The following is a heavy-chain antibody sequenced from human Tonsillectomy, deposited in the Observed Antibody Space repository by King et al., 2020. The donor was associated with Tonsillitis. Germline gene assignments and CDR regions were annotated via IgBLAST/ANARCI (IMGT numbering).Heavy chain of an antibody. D-gene: IGHD6-13*01. CDR2: ISYDGSNK. Sequence: VQLVESGGGVVQPGRSLRLSCAASGFTFSSYAMHWVRQAPGKGLEWVAVISYDGSNKYYADSVKGRFTISRDNAKNTLYLQMNSLRAEDTVVYYCARDIDSRSWSVSYYYGMDVCGQGTTVTVSS. CDR1: GFTFSSYA. CDR3: ARDIDSRSWSVSYYYGMDV. J-gene: IGHJ6*02. V-gene: IGHV3-30-3*01.